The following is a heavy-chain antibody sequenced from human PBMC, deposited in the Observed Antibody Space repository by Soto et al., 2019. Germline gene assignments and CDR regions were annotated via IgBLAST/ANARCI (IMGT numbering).Heavy chain of an antibody. Sequence: SGGSLRLSCAASGFTFSSYGMHWVRQAPGKGLEWVAVIWYDGSNKYYADSVKGRFTISRDNSKNTLYLQMNSLGAEDTAVYYCARDLEKWLVPSGMDVWGQGTTVTVSS. D-gene: IGHD6-19*01. V-gene: IGHV3-33*01. CDR3: ARDLEKWLVPSGMDV. CDR2: IWYDGSNK. J-gene: IGHJ6*02. CDR1: GFTFSSYG.